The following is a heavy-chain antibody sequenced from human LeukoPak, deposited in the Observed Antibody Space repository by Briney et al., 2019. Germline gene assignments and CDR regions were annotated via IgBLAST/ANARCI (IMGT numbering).Heavy chain of an antibody. D-gene: IGHD4-17*01. V-gene: IGHV3-33*01. CDR1: GFIFSSYG. CDR2: IWYDGSNK. J-gene: IGHJ3*02. Sequence: GGSLRLSCAASGFIFSSYGMHWVRQAPGKGLEWVALIWYDGSNKYYADSVKGRFTISRDNSKNTLYLQMNSLRAEDTAVYYCATMTTVTVDDAFDIWGQGTLVTVSS. CDR3: ATMTTVTVDDAFDI.